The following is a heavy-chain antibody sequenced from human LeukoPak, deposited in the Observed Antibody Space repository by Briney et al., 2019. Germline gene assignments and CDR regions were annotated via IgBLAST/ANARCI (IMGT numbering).Heavy chain of an antibody. Sequence: SETLSLTCTVSGGSISSYYWSWIRQPPGKGLEWIGYIYYSGSTNYNPSLKSRVTISVDTSKNQFSLKLSSVTAADTAVYYCARVVYSHYWPEGMDVWGQGTTVTVSS. CDR2: IYYSGST. V-gene: IGHV4-59*08. J-gene: IGHJ6*02. CDR1: GGSISSYY. D-gene: IGHD4-11*01. CDR3: ARVVYSHYWPEGMDV.